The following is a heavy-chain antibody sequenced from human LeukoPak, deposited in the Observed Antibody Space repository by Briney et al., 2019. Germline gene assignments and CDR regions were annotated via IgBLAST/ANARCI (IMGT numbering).Heavy chain of an antibody. J-gene: IGHJ4*02. D-gene: IGHD5-18*01. CDR3: ARAGYNYSTPLNK. CDR1: GFTFSSYS. Sequence: GGSLRLSCAASGFTFSSYSMIWVRQAPGKGLEWVSGITYGDGNTYYVDSLKGRFTISRDNSKNTLYLQMNGLRDEDTAVYYCARAGYNYSTPLNKWGQGTLVTVSS. CDR2: ITYGDGNT. V-gene: IGHV3-23*01.